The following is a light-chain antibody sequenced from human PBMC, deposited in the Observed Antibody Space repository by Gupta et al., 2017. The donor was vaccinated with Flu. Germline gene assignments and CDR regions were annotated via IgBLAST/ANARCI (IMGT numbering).Light chain of an antibody. CDR1: SSDVGAYNY. V-gene: IGLV2-8*01. J-gene: IGLJ1*01. CDR3: ISYADSSNSRYV. CDR2: EVN. Sequence: QSALTQPPSASGSPGQSVTISCTGTSSDVGAYNYVSWYQQHPGKAPKLLIYEVNKRPSGVPDRFSGSKSGNTASLTVSGLQAEDEADYYCISYADSSNSRYVFGTGTKVTVL.